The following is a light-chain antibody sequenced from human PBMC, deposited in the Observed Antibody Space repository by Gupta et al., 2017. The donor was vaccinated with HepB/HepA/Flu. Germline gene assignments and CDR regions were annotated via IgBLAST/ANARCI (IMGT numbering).Light chain of an antibody. CDR3: DSRDSSGNHHVV. V-gene: IGLV3-19*01. CDR1: SLRNYY. J-gene: IGLJ2*01. CDR2: GRN. Sequence: SSELTQDSAVSVALGQTVTITCQGDSLRNYYASWYQQKPGQAPILVIYGRNNRPSGIPDRFSGSSSGNTASLTLTGAQAEDEADYYCDSRDSSGNHHVVFGGGTKLTVL.